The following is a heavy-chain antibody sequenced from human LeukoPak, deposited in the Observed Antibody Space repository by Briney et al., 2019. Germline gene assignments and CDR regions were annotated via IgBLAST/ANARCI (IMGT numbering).Heavy chain of an antibody. Sequence: GRSLRLSCAASGFTFSSYGMHWVRQAPGKGLEWVAFIRYDGSNKYYADSVKGRFTISRDNSKNTLYLQMNSLRAEDTAVYYCAKGGGQLVQFDYWGQGTLVTVSS. CDR3: AKGGGQLVQFDY. CDR1: GFTFSSYG. J-gene: IGHJ4*02. D-gene: IGHD6-6*01. CDR2: IRYDGSNK. V-gene: IGHV3-30*02.